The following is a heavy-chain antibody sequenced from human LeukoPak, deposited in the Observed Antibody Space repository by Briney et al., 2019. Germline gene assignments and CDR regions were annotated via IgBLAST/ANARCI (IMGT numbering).Heavy chain of an antibody. J-gene: IGHJ4*02. D-gene: IGHD3-16*01. CDR1: GFTFSSYA. Sequence: PGGSLRLSCAASGFTFSSYAMHWVRQAPGKGLEWVAVISYDGSNKYYADSVKGRFTISRDNSKNTLYLQMNSLRAEDTAVYYCARGGTHDYWGQGTLVTVSS. V-gene: IGHV3-30-3*01. CDR3: ARGGTHDY. CDR2: ISYDGSNK.